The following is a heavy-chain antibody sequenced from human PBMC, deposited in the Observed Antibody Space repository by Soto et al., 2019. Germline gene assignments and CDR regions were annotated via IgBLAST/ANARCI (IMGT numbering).Heavy chain of an antibody. CDR1: GGSISRYY. CDR3: ARESGYDYVWGSYRNPHYFDY. Sequence: SETLSLTCTVSGGSISRYYWSWIRQPPGKGLEWIGYIYYSGSTNYNPSLKSRVTISVDTSKNQFSLKLSSVTAADTAVYYCARESGYDYVWGSYRNPHYFDYWGQGTLVTVSS. CDR2: IYYSGST. V-gene: IGHV4-59*01. J-gene: IGHJ4*02. D-gene: IGHD3-16*02.